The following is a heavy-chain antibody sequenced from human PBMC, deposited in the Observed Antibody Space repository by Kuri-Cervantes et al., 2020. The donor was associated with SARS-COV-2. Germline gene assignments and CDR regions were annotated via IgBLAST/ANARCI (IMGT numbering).Heavy chain of an antibody. J-gene: IGHJ4*02. CDR3: ARVKQNDFQAFDY. V-gene: IGHV1-2*02. CDR2: INPNGGGT. CDR1: GYTFTDYY. D-gene: IGHD3-3*01. Sequence: ASVKVSCKASGYTFTDYYIHWVRQATGQGLEWMGWINPNGGGTNYAQKFQGRVTMTRGTSITTAYMELSRLRFDDTAVYYCARVKQNDFQAFDYWGQGTLVTVSS.